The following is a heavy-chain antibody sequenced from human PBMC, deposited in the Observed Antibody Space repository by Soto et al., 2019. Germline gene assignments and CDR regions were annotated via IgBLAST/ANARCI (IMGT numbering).Heavy chain of an antibody. CDR3: VREYF. J-gene: IGHJ2*01. Sequence: QVQLVQSGGEVKKPGASVKVSCETSGFAFNSFGFTWVRQAPGQGLAWMGWLSANNGKTVYARQGQRRVTITTDPTTHTAFSEPRGLNSDDTALYYGVREYF. CDR1: GFAFNSFG. V-gene: IGHV1-18*01. CDR2: LSANNGKT.